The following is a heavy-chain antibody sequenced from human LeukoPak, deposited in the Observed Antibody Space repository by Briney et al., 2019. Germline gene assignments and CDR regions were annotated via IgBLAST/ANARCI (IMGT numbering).Heavy chain of an antibody. D-gene: IGHD3-10*01. V-gene: IGHV4-34*01. J-gene: IGHJ5*02. CDR1: GGSFSGYY. CDR2: INHSGST. CDR3: ARFGLLVS. Sequence: SETLSLTCAVYGGSFSGYYWSWIRQPPGKGLEWIGEINHSGSTNYNPSLKSRVTISVDTSKNQFSLKLSSVTAADTAVYYCARFGLLVSWGQGTLVTVSS.